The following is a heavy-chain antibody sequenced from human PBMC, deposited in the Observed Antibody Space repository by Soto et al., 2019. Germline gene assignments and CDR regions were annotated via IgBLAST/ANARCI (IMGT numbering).Heavy chain of an antibody. V-gene: IGHV1-18*01. D-gene: IGHD3-10*01. CDR3: ARGVGSGSYYNQYNWFDP. J-gene: IGHJ5*02. CDR2: ISPYNGNT. CDR1: GYTFTTYG. Sequence: ASVKVTCKTSGYTFTTYGSRWVRQAPGQGLEWMGWISPYNGNTKYAQKFQGRVTMTTDTSTSTAYMELRSLRSDDTAVYYCARGVGSGSYYNQYNWFDPWGQGTLVTVSS.